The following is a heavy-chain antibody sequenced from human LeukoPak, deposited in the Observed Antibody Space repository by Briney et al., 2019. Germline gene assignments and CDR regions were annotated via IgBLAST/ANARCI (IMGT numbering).Heavy chain of an antibody. CDR1: GGSISSSSYY. D-gene: IGHD3-9*01. CDR2: IYYSGST. J-gene: IGHJ4*02. CDR3: ARHQSYFDVFTGYSFDY. V-gene: IGHV4-39*01. Sequence: PSETLSLTCTVSGGSISSSSYYWGWLRQPPGKGLEWVGNIYYSGSTYYNPSLKSRVTISVDTSKNQFSLRLSSVTAADTAVYYCARHQSYFDVFTGYSFDYWGQGTLVTVSS.